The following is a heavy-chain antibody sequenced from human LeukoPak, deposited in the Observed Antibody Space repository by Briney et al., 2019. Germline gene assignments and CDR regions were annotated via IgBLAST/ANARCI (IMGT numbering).Heavy chain of an antibody. CDR2: IYYSGST. J-gene: IGHJ4*02. D-gene: IGHD3-22*01. CDR1: GGSISSSSYY. CDR3: ARVGWGPAAYYYDSSGYYTYYFDY. V-gene: IGHV4-39*07. Sequence: PSETLSLTCTVSGGSISSSSYYWGWIRQPPGKGLEWIGSIYYSGSTYYNPSLKSRVTISVDTSKNQFSLKLSSVTAADTAVYYCARVGWGPAAYYYDSSGYYTYYFDYWGQGTLVTVSS.